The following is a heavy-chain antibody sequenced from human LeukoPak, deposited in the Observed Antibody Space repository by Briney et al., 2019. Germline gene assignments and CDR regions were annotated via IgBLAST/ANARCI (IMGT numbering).Heavy chain of an antibody. D-gene: IGHD3-10*01. CDR1: GFTFSSYT. V-gene: IGHV3-21*01. CDR2: ISSSSDL. Sequence: GGTLRFSCAASGFTFSSYTMIRHRQAPGKGLKWVSSISSSSDLYYADSVKGRFTISRDNAKNSLYLQMNSLRAEDTAVYYCARVSIHGSVINWGQGTLVTVSS. CDR3: ARVSIHGSVIN. J-gene: IGHJ4*02.